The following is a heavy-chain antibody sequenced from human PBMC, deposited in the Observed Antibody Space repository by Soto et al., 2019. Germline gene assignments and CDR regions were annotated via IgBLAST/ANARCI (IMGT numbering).Heavy chain of an antibody. V-gene: IGHV1-18*01. Sequence: QVQLVQSGAEVKEPGASVKVSCKASGYTFITYGISWVRQAPGKGLEWMGWISSYNGNTNYGQKLQGRVTMTTDTTTTIAYMELSSLRSHDTAVYYCARDPPTSSIRARDYYYAMDVWGQGTTVTVSS. D-gene: IGHD6-6*01. J-gene: IGHJ6*02. CDR3: ARDPPTSSIRARDYYYAMDV. CDR1: GYTFITYG. CDR2: ISSYNGNT.